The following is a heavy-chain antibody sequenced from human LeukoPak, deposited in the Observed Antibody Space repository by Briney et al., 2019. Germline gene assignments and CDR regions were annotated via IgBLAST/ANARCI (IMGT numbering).Heavy chain of an antibody. CDR2: ITSDGSKK. V-gene: IGHV3-30-3*01. Sequence: QPGRSLRLSCAASGFTFSTYALHWIRQAPGKGLEWVAAITSDGSKKYYADCVKGRFTISRDNSKNTLYLQMNSLRADDTAVYFCARTSLRYFGSGSYSLDVFDIWGQGTMVTVSS. CDR3: ARTSLRYFGSGSYSLDVFDI. D-gene: IGHD3-10*01. CDR1: GFTFSTYA. J-gene: IGHJ3*02.